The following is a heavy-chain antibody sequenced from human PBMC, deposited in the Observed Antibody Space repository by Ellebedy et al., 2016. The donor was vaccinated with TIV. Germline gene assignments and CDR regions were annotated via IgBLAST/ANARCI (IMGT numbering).Heavy chain of an antibody. J-gene: IGHJ4*02. Sequence: GGSLRLSXAASGFTFSSYAMHWVRQAPGKGLEWVAVISYDGSNKYYADSVKGRFTISRDNSKNTLYLQMNSLRAEDTAVYYCARDNLGIAVAGHFDYWGQGTLVTVSS. V-gene: IGHV3-30-3*01. CDR1: GFTFSSYA. CDR3: ARDNLGIAVAGHFDY. D-gene: IGHD6-19*01. CDR2: ISYDGSNK.